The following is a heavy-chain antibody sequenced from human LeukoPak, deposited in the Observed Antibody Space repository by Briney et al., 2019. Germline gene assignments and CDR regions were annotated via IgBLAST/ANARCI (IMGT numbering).Heavy chain of an antibody. CDR2: ISYDGSNK. J-gene: IGHJ5*02. D-gene: IGHD6-6*01. CDR1: GFTFSSYA. V-gene: IGHV3-30-3*01. Sequence: GGSLRLSCAASGFTFSSYAMHWVRQAPGKGLEWVAVISYDGSNKYYADSVKGRFTISRDNSKNTLYLQMNSLRAEDTAVYYCARGSRYSSSSNWFDPRGQGTLVTVSS. CDR3: ARGSRYSSSSNWFDP.